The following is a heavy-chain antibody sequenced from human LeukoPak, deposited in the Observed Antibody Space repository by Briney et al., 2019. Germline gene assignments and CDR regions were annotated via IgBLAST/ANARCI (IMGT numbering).Heavy chain of an antibody. CDR2: IWYDGSNK. CDR1: GSTFSSYG. CDR3: ARDRGASIVATIFDY. D-gene: IGHD5-12*01. Sequence: GRSLGLSCAASGSTFSSYGMHWVRQAPGKGLEWVAVIWYDGSNKYYADSVKGRFTISRDNSKNTLYLQMNSLRAEDTAVYYCARDRGASIVATIFDYWGQGTLVTVSS. V-gene: IGHV3-33*01. J-gene: IGHJ4*02.